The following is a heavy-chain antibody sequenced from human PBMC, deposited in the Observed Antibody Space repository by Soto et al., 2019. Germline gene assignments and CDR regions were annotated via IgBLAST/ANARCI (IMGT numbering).Heavy chain of an antibody. Sequence: EVQLVESGGGLVQPGGSLRLSCAASGFTFSSYSMNWVRQAPGKGLEWVSYISSSSSTIYYADSVKGRFTISRDNAKNSLYLQMNSLRAEDTAVYYCARAGSYCSGGSCYSSAFDIWGQGTMVTVSS. CDR3: ARAGSYCSGGSCYSSAFDI. CDR1: GFTFSSYS. V-gene: IGHV3-48*01. D-gene: IGHD2-15*01. CDR2: ISSSSSTI. J-gene: IGHJ3*02.